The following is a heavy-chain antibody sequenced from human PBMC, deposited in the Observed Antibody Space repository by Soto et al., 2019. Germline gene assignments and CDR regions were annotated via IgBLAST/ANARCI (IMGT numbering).Heavy chain of an antibody. CDR3: ARNDYDYVWERPEGDAFDI. Sequence: QVQLQESGPGLVKPSQTLSLTCTVSGGSISSCDYYWNWIRQPPGKGLEWIGFIYNSGNTYYNPSLKSRLTISLDTSKNQFSLKLTSVTAADTAVYYCARNDYDYVWERPEGDAFDIWGQGTLITVSS. D-gene: IGHD3-16*01. V-gene: IGHV4-30-4*01. CDR2: IYNSGNT. CDR1: GGSISSCDYY. J-gene: IGHJ3*02.